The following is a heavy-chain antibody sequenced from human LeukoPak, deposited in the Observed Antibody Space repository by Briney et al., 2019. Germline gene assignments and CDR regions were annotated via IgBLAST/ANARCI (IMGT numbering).Heavy chain of an antibody. CDR1: GFTFSNAW. J-gene: IGHJ4*02. Sequence: GGSLRLFCAASGFTFSNAWMSWVRQAPGKGLEWVGRIKSKTDGGTTDYAAPVKGRFTISRDDSKNTLYLQMNSLKTEDTAVYYCTTVLWFGELLFGFGYWGQGTLVTVSS. D-gene: IGHD3-10*01. V-gene: IGHV3-15*01. CDR3: TTVLWFGELLFGFGY. CDR2: IKSKTDGGTT.